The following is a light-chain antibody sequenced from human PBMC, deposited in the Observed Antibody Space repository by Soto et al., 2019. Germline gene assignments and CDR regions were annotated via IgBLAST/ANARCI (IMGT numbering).Light chain of an antibody. CDR2: GAS. Sequence: EIVMTQSPATLSVSPGERATLSCRASQTVSSNLAWYQQKPGQAPRLLIYGASTRATGIPARFSGSGSGTEFTLTIGSLQSEDFAIYYCKQYNKWPLTFGGGTKVETK. V-gene: IGKV3D-15*01. CDR1: QTVSSN. J-gene: IGKJ4*01. CDR3: KQYNKWPLT.